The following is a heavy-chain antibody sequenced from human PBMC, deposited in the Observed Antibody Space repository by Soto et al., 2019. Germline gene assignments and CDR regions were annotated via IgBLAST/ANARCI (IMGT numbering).Heavy chain of an antibody. CDR2: INHSGLT. D-gene: IGHD2-15*01. Sequence: SETLSLTCGVYGASFTSNYWSWVRQPPAKGLEWIGEINHSGLTNYNPSLKSRATISVDTSKNQFSLKLTAVTAADTAVDYCASGRWDYWGQGTLVTVSS. V-gene: IGHV4-34*01. J-gene: IGHJ4*02. CDR3: ASGRWDY. CDR1: GASFTSNY.